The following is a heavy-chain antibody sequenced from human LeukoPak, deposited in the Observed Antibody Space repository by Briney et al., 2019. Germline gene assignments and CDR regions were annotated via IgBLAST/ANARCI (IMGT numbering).Heavy chain of an antibody. CDR1: GGSFSGYY. D-gene: IGHD2-2*01. CDR3: ATDRTSPRGGMDV. J-gene: IGHJ6*04. CDR2: INHSEST. Sequence: PAETLSLTCAVYGGSFSGYYWSWICQPPGKGLEWIGEINHSESTNYNPSLKSRVTISVDTSKNQFSLKLSSVTAADTAVYYCATDRTSPRGGMDVWGKGTTVTVSS. V-gene: IGHV4-34*01.